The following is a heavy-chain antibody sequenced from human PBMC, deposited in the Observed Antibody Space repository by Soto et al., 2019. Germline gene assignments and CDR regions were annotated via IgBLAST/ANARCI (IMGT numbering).Heavy chain of an antibody. CDR1: GFTFSSYW. V-gene: IGHV3-7*01. J-gene: IGHJ4*02. Sequence: PGGSLRLSCAASGFTFSSYWMSWVRQAPGKGLEWVANIKQDGSEKYYVDSVKGRFTISRDNAKNSLYLQMNSLRAEDTAVYYCARQPGIAVPGKFDYWGQGTLVTVSS. CDR2: IKQDGSEK. CDR3: ARQPGIAVPGKFDY. D-gene: IGHD6-19*01.